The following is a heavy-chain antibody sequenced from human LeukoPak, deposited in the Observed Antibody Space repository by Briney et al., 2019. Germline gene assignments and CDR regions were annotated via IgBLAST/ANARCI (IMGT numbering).Heavy chain of an antibody. J-gene: IGHJ4*02. Sequence: SETLSLTCNLSGASLRSYFWRWIRQPPGRGLEWIGEINHSGSTNYNPSLKSRVTISVDTPKNQFSLKLSSVTAADTAVYYCARRGRAAGRAIDYWGRGSLVTVSS. V-gene: IGHV4-34*01. CDR1: GASLRSYF. CDR3: ARRGRAAGRAIDY. D-gene: IGHD6-13*01. CDR2: INHSGST.